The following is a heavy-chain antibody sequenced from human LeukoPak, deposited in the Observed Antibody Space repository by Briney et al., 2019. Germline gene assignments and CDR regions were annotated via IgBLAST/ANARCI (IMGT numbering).Heavy chain of an antibody. CDR2: ISAYNGNT. D-gene: IGHD3-10*01. CDR1: GYTFTSYG. CDR3: ARDYRDVLLWFGELSK. V-gene: IGHV1-18*01. Sequence: ASVKVSCKASGYTFTSYGISWVRQAPGQGLEGMGWISAYNGNTNYAQKLQGRGTMTTDTSTSTAYMELRSLRSDDKAAYYCARDYRDVLLWFGELSKWGQGTLVTVSS. J-gene: IGHJ4*02.